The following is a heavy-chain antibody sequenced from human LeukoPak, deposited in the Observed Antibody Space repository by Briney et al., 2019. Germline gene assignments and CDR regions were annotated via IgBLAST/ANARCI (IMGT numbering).Heavy chain of an antibody. D-gene: IGHD3-9*01. CDR2: ISSSGSTI. J-gene: IGHJ4*02. CDR3: ARDHPRDDILTGYYYGY. CDR1: GFTFSDYY. V-gene: IGHV3-11*01. Sequence: GGSLRLSCAASGFTFSDYYMSWIRQAPGKGLEWVSYISSSGSTIYYADSVEGRFTISRGNAKNSLYLQMNSLRAEDTAVYYCARDHPRDDILTGYYYGYWGQGTLVTVSS.